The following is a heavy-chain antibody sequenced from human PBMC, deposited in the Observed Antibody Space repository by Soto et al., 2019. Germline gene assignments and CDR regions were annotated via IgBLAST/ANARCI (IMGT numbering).Heavy chain of an antibody. CDR3: ANIRGTIFGVPHYYYYGMDV. D-gene: IGHD3-3*01. CDR1: GFTFSSYS. Sequence: GGSLRLSCAASGFTFSSYSMNWVRQAPGKGLEWVSYISSSSSTIYYADSVKGRFTISRDNAKNSLYLQMNSLRDEDTAVYYCANIRGTIFGVPHYYYYGMDVWGQGTTVTVSS. J-gene: IGHJ6*02. CDR2: ISSSSSTI. V-gene: IGHV3-48*02.